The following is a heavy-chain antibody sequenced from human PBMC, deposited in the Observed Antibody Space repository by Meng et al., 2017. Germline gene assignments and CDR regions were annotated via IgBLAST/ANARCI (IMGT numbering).Heavy chain of an antibody. CDR2: IYSGGST. CDR1: GFTVSSNY. J-gene: IGHJ4*02. V-gene: IGHV3-53*01. Sequence: GESLKISCAASGFTVSSNYMSWVRQAPGKGLEWVSVIYSGGSTYYADSVKGRFTISRDNSQNTLYLQMNSLRAEDTAVYYCARVKDYGAHFDYWGQGTLVTVSS. CDR3: ARVKDYGAHFDY. D-gene: IGHD4-17*01.